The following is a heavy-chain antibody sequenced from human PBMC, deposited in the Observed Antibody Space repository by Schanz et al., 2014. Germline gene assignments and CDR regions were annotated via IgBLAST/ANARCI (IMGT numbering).Heavy chain of an antibody. J-gene: IGHJ4*02. CDR3: AKDAAYYDSVIFPDH. D-gene: IGHD3-22*01. CDR1: GFTVSKNY. V-gene: IGHV3-66*01. CDR2: IYTDGST. Sequence: EVQLLESGGGLVQPGGSLRLSCAASGFTVSKNYMSWVRQAPGKGLEWVSIIYTDGSTYYADSVRDRFTISRDNSKNMLYLQINNLRAEDTAVYYCAKDAAYYDSVIFPDHWGQGNLXTVSS.